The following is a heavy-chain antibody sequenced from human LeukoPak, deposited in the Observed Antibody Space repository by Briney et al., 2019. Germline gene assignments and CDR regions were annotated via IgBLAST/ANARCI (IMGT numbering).Heavy chain of an antibody. CDR3: ARHFGSGLDY. CDR2: IYYSGST. Sequence: SETLSLTCTVSGGSISSYYRSWIRQPPGKGLEWIGYIYYSGSTNYNPSLKSRVTISVDTSKNQFSLKLSSVTAADTAVYYCARHFGSGLDYWGQGTLVTVSS. CDR1: GGSISSYY. D-gene: IGHD6-19*01. J-gene: IGHJ4*02. V-gene: IGHV4-59*08.